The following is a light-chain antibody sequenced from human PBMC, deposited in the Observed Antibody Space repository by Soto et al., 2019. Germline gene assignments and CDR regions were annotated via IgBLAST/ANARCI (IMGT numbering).Light chain of an antibody. Sequence: QSVLTQPPSASGSPGQSVTISCTGTGSDVASYDYVSWYQQHPGKAPKLIIYEVTKRPSGVPDRFSGSKSGNTASLTVSGLQAEDEADYYCSSYADTNNWIFGGGTKLTVL. CDR1: GSDVASYDY. V-gene: IGLV2-8*01. CDR2: EVT. CDR3: SSYADTNNWI. J-gene: IGLJ2*01.